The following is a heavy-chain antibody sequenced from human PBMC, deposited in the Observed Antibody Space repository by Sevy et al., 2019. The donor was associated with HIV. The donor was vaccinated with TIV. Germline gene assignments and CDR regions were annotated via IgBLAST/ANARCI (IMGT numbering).Heavy chain of an antibody. Sequence: GGSLRLSCAASGFTFSSYAMSWVRQAPGKGLEWVSAISGSGGSTYYADSVKGRFTISRDNSKNTLYLQMNSLRAEDTAVYYCAKKVYYDILTGYYFHYGMDVWDQGTTVTVSS. J-gene: IGHJ6*02. D-gene: IGHD3-9*01. V-gene: IGHV3-23*01. CDR3: AKKVYYDILTGYYFHYGMDV. CDR2: ISGSGGST. CDR1: GFTFSSYA.